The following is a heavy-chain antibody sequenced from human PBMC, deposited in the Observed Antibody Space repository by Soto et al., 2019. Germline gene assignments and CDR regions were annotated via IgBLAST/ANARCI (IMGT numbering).Heavy chain of an antibody. CDR2: MNPNSGNT. J-gene: IGHJ4*02. V-gene: IGHV1-8*01. CDR1: GYTFTSYE. D-gene: IGHD5-12*01. Sequence: ASVKVSCKASGYTFTSYEIYWVRQATGQGLEWMGWMNPNSGNTGYAQKFQGRVTMTRNTSISTAYMELSSLGSEDTAVYYCARRGYSAYDSYYFDYWGQGTLVTVSS. CDR3: ARRGYSAYDSYYFDY.